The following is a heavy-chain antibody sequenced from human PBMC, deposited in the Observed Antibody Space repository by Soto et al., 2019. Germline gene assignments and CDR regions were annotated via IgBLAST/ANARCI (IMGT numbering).Heavy chain of an antibody. CDR3: ARAISGYVT. CDR1: GYTLTSYA. V-gene: IGHV1-3*01. CDR2: INAGNGNT. D-gene: IGHD5-12*01. J-gene: IGHJ5*02. Sequence: EVSVKVSCKASGYTLTSYAMHWVRQAPGQRLEWMGWINAGNGNTKYSQKFQGRVTITRDTSASTAYMDLSSLTSEDAAIYYCARAISGYVTWGQGTLVTVSS.